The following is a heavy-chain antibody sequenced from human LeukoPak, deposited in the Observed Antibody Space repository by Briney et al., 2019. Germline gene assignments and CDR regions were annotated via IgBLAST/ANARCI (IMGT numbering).Heavy chain of an antibody. Sequence: SETLSLTCTVSGGSISSSSYYWGWIRQLPGKGLEWIGSIYYSGSTYYNPSLKSRVTISVDTSKNQFSLKLSSVTAADTAVYFCARGEDSSSWSDFDYWGQGTLVTVSS. CDR2: IYYSGST. D-gene: IGHD6-13*01. CDR3: ARGEDSSSWSDFDY. CDR1: GGSISSSSYY. J-gene: IGHJ4*02. V-gene: IGHV4-39*07.